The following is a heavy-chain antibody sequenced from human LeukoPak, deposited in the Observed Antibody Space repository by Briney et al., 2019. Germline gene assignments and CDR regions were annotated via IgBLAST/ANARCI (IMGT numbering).Heavy chain of an antibody. CDR2: IYSGGST. CDR3: AREWDS. V-gene: IGHV3-53*01. CDR1: GFTVSSNY. J-gene: IGHJ4*02. Sequence: PGGSLRLSCAASGFTVSSNYMSWVRQAPGKGLEWVAIIYSGGSTFYADSVKARFTISRDNAKNSLYLQMNSLRAEDTAVYYCAREWDSWGQGTLVTVSS.